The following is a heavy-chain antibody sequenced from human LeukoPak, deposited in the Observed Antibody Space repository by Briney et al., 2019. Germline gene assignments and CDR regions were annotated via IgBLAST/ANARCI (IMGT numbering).Heavy chain of an antibody. Sequence: KPSETLSLTCTVSGGSISSYYWSWIRQPPGKGLEWIGYIYYSGSTNYNPSLKSRVTISVDTSKNQFSLKLSSVTAADTAVYYCARSEVVITIDAFDIWGQGTMVTVSS. CDR1: GGSISSYY. CDR3: ARSEVVITIDAFDI. J-gene: IGHJ3*02. CDR2: IYYSGST. D-gene: IGHD3-22*01. V-gene: IGHV4-59*01.